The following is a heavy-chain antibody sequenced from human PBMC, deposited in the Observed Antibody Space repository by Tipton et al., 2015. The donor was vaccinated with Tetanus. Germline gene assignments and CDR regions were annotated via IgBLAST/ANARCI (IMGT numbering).Heavy chain of an antibody. CDR3: ARESYGSGSYSDH. D-gene: IGHD3-10*01. CDR2: ITRSGGDK. Sequence: SLRLSCAASGFMFSSYTMNWVRQAPGKGLEWVASITRSGGDKYYGDSVKGRFTISRDNANNSLYLQMNSLRAEDTAVYYCARESYGSGSYSDHWGQGTLVSVSS. V-gene: IGHV3-21*01. CDR1: GFMFSSYT. J-gene: IGHJ4*02.